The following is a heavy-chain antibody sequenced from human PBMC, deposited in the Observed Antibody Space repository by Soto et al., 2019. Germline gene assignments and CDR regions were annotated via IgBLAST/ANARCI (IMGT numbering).Heavy chain of an antibody. CDR3: ARFHYGSGSYYFDY. D-gene: IGHD3-10*01. J-gene: IGHJ4*02. CDR2: IIPIFGTA. CDR1: GGTFSSYA. V-gene: IGHV1-69*13. Sequence: SVTVSCKASGGTFSSYAISWVRQAPGQGLEWMGGIIPIFGTANYAQKFQGRVTITADESTSTAYMELSSLRSEDTPVYYCARFHYGSGSYYFDYWGQGTLVTVSS.